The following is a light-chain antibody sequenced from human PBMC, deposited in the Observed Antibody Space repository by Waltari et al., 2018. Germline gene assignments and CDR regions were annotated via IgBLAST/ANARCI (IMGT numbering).Light chain of an antibody. Sequence: DVVMTQSPLSLPVTLGQPASISCTPSQSLVYSDGNTYLNWYQQRPGKSPRRLIYKVSNRDSGVPERFSGSGSGTDFTLKISRVEAEDVGVYYCMQGSHWPYTFGQGTKLEIK. CDR2: KVS. CDR1: QSLVYSDGNTY. V-gene: IGKV2-30*01. CDR3: MQGSHWPYT. J-gene: IGKJ2*01.